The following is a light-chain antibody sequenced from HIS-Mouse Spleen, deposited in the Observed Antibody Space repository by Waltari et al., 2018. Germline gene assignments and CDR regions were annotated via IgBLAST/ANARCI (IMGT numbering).Light chain of an antibody. Sequence: QSALTQPPSASGSPGQSVTISCTGTSSDVGGYNSVSWYQQHPGKAPKPMIYEVSKRPSGVPDRFSGSKSGNTASLTVSGLQAEDEADYYCSSYAGSNNVVFGGGTKLTVL. CDR1: SSDVGGYNS. V-gene: IGLV2-8*01. J-gene: IGLJ2*01. CDR2: EVS. CDR3: SSYAGSNNVV.